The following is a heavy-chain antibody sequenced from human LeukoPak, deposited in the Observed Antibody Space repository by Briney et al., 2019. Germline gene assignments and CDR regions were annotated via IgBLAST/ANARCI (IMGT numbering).Heavy chain of an antibody. J-gene: IGHJ4*02. D-gene: IGHD6-19*01. CDR2: IKEDGSSQ. Sequence: GGSLRLSCVASGFTFSHSWMTWVRQAPGKGLEWVGHIKEDGSSQNYADSVKGRFTISRDNAKSSLHLQMNGLRAEDTAIYYCVKDSGWFHFDSWGQGTLVAVSS. V-gene: IGHV3-7*03. CDR3: VKDSGWFHFDS. CDR1: GFTFSHSW.